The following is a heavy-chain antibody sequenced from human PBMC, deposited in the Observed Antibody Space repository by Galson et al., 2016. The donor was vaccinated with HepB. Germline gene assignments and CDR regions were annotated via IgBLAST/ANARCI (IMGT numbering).Heavy chain of an antibody. CDR1: DVSSRDYY. Sequence: SETLSLTCAVYDVSSRDYYWSWIRQSPGKKLEWIGEINHTGSTNYNPSLKSRVTISLDTSKNHFSLMLSSVTAADTAVYYCAREFITVFGVVGTYGMDVWGQGTTVTVSS. CDR3: AREFITVFGVVGTYGMDV. CDR2: INHTGST. V-gene: IGHV4-34*01. J-gene: IGHJ6*02. D-gene: IGHD3-3*01.